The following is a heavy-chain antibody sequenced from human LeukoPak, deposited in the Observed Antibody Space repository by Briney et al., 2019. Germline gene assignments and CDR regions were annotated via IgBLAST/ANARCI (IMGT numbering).Heavy chain of an antibody. CDR2: IDWDDDK. Sequence: TLSLTCTVSGGSISSYYWSWIRQPPGKALEWLARIDWDDDKYYSTSLKTRLTISKDTSKNQVVLTMTNMDPVDTATYYCARILYEYYDSSGYYTDVWGQGTTVTVSS. J-gene: IGHJ6*02. V-gene: IGHV2-70*11. CDR3: ARILYEYYDSSGYYTDV. CDR1: GGSISSYYW. D-gene: IGHD3-22*01.